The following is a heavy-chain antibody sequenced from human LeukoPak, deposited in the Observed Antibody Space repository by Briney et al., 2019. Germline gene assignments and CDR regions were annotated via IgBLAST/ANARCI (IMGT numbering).Heavy chain of an antibody. CDR3: VRDALHTAHFDY. CDR2: VSASSNI. Sequence: PGGSLRLSCAASGFSFSDYYMSWIRQAPGKGLQWVSTVSASSNIHYSESVKGRFTISRDNARNSLYLQMNSLRDEDTAVYYCVRDALHTAHFDYWGQGTLVTVSS. J-gene: IGHJ4*02. D-gene: IGHD5-18*01. V-gene: IGHV3-69-1*01. CDR1: GFSFSDYY.